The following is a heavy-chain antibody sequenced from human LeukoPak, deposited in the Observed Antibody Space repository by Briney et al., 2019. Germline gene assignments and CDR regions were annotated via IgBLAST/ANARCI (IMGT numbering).Heavy chain of an antibody. J-gene: IGHJ4*02. D-gene: IGHD3-3*01. V-gene: IGHV3-48*03. CDR3: ARAVGSGSFDY. Sequence: PGGSLRLSCAASGFTFSSYGMSWVRQAPGKGLEWVSYIATSGSAIYYADSVKGRFTISRDDAKNSLYLQMNSLRAEDTAVYYCARAVGSGSFDYWGQGTLVTVSS. CDR1: GFTFSSYG. CDR2: IATSGSAI.